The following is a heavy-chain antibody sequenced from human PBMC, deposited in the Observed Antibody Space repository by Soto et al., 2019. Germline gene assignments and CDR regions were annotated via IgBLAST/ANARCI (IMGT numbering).Heavy chain of an antibody. CDR1: GYTFTSYG. CDR2: ISAYNGNT. D-gene: IGHD1-20*01. Sequence: GASVKVSCKASGYTFTSYGIRWVRQAPGQGLEWVGWISAYNGNTNYAQKLQGRVTMTTDTSTSTAYMELRSLRSDDTAVYYCARDTPGPYNGFDPWGQGTLVTVSS. CDR3: ARDTPGPYNGFDP. V-gene: IGHV1-18*01. J-gene: IGHJ5*02.